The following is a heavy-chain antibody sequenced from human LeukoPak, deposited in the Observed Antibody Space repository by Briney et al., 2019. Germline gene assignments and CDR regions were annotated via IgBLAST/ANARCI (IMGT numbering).Heavy chain of an antibody. Sequence: GGSLRLSCAAPGFTFSSYGMHWVRQAPGKGLEWVAVIWYDGSNKYYADSVKGRFTISRDNSKNTLYLQMNSLRAEDTAVYYCARGGDYDFWSGYRRPNWFDPWGQGTLVTVSS. CDR1: GFTFSSYG. CDR3: ARGGDYDFWSGYRRPNWFDP. J-gene: IGHJ5*02. CDR2: IWYDGSNK. D-gene: IGHD3-3*01. V-gene: IGHV3-33*01.